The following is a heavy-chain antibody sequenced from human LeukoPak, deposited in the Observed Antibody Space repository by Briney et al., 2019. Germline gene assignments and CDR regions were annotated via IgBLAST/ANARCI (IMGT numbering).Heavy chain of an antibody. CDR3: ARGPPRGKYYYMDV. D-gene: IGHD1-1*01. CDR2: IGTASDT. CDR1: GFTFSSFD. V-gene: IGHV3-13*01. J-gene: IGHJ6*03. Sequence: TGGPLSLSCAASGFTFSSFDMHWVRHPTGQGLEWVSTIGTASDTYYPGSVEGRFTLSRDNAKNSLYLQMNSLTAGDTAVYYCARGPPRGKYYYMDVWGKGTTVTVSS.